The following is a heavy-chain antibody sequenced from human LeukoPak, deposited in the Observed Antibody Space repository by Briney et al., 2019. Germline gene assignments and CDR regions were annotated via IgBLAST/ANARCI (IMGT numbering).Heavy chain of an antibody. Sequence: SETLSLTCTVSGGSISSYYWSWIRQPAGKGLEWIGRIYTSGSTNYNPSLKSRVTMSVDTSKNQFSLKLSSVTAADTAVYYCARGKDYDFWSGYQYFDYWGQGTLVTVSS. CDR3: ARGKDYDFWSGYQYFDY. V-gene: IGHV4-4*07. CDR2: IYTSGST. CDR1: GGSISSYY. J-gene: IGHJ4*02. D-gene: IGHD3-3*01.